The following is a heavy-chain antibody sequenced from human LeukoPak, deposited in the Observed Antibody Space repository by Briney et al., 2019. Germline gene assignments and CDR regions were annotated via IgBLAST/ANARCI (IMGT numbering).Heavy chain of an antibody. CDR1: GYTFTSYY. CDR3: ARESSAVAAGHY. V-gene: IGHV1-46*01. CDR2: INPSGGST. Sequence: ASVKVSCKASGYTFTSYYIHWVRQAPRQGLEWMGIINPSGGSTSYAQKFQGRVTMTRDMSTNTVYMELSSLRSEDTAVYYCARESSAVAAGHYWGQGTLVTVSS. D-gene: IGHD6-19*01. J-gene: IGHJ4*02.